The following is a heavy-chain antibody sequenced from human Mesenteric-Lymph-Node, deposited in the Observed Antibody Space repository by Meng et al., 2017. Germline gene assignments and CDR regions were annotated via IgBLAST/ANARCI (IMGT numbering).Heavy chain of an antibody. CDR1: GGSLSGFY. D-gene: IGHD6-19*01. J-gene: IGHJ4*02. Sequence: VQLKVWGAGPLRPSETLSLTCAVYGGSLSGFYWSWIRQSPEKGLEWIGEINHGGRTNYNPSLSSRVTISIDTSKNQFSLKVNSVTAADTAFYYCARSGSSGWIDYWGQGTLVTVSS. CDR3: ARSGSSGWIDY. V-gene: IGHV4-34*01. CDR2: INHGGRT.